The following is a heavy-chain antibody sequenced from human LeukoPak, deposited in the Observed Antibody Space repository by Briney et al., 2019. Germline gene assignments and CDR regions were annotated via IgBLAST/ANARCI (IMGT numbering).Heavy chain of an antibody. CDR1: EYTFSVYH. CDR2: INPNSGGT. Sequence: ASVKVSCKASEYTFSVYHIHWVRLAPGQGLEWMAWINPNSGGTNYAQKFQGRVTMTRDTSITTAYMELSSLRSDDTAVYYCAPRRVAADKGFDYWGQGTLVTVSS. V-gene: IGHV1-2*02. J-gene: IGHJ4*02. CDR3: APRRVAADKGFDY. D-gene: IGHD6-19*01.